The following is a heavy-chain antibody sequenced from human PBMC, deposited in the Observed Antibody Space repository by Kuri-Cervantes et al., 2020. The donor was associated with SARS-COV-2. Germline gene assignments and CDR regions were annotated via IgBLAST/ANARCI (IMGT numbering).Heavy chain of an antibody. Sequence: ASVKVSCKASGYTFTGYYMHWVRQAPGPGLEWMGCSNPNSGGTNYAQKFQGRVTMTRDTSISTAYMELGRLRCDDTAVYYCASAALGGGFDYWGQGTLVTVSS. V-gene: IGHV1-2*02. CDR3: ASAALGGGFDY. CDR2: SNPNSGGT. CDR1: GYTFTGYY. J-gene: IGHJ5*01.